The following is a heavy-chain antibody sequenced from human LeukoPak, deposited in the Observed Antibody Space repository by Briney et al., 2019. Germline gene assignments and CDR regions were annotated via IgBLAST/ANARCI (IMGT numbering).Heavy chain of an antibody. CDR3: VRYRTQSGYAFDY. V-gene: IGHV4-34*01. CDR2: INHSGST. CDR1: GGSFSCYY. J-gene: IGHJ4*02. D-gene: IGHD3-16*01. Sequence: PSEALSPTCAVYGGSFSCYYWRWIRQPPGGGLGLVGEINHSGSTNYNPSLKSRVTISVDTSKNQFSLKLSSVTAADTAMYFCVRYRTQSGYAFDYWGQGTLVTVSS.